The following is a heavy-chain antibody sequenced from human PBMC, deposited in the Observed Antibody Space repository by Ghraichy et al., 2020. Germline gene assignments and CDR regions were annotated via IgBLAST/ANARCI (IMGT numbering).Heavy chain of an antibody. CDR1: GGTISSYY. Sequence: SETLSLTCTVSGGTISSYYWSWIRQPAGKGLEWIGRIYARGTTNYNPSPKSRIRMSVDTDKNKIALKLRSLTAADTDVYYCARQILDNYGIDVWGQGTTVTVSS. CDR3: ARQILDNYGIDV. J-gene: IGHJ6*02. CDR2: IYARGTT. D-gene: IGHD1-26*01. V-gene: IGHV4-4*07.